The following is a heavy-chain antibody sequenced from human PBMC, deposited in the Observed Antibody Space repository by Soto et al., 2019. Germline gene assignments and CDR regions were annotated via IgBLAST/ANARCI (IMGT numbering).Heavy chain of an antibody. CDR2: ISGSTGTT. J-gene: IGHJ6*03. D-gene: IGHD2-2*01. Sequence: EVQVLESGGGSVQPGGSLRLSCAASGFTFSNFAISWVRHAPGKGLEWVSEISGSTGTTYYADSVKGRFIISRDNSKNALHLQMNSLRAADTAVYYCAKDTSSSPYYMDVWGKGTTVTVSS. CDR3: AKDTSSSPYYMDV. CDR1: GFTFSNFA. V-gene: IGHV3-23*01.